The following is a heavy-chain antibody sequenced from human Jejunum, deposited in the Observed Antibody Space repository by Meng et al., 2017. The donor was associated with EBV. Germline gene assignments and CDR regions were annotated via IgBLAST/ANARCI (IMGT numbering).Heavy chain of an antibody. Sequence: QVQVQESGPVLVTPSGTLSPTCGVSTGFISSYEWWSWVRQPPGKGLEWLGEINQVGSTYYNPSLKSRVTISIDTSKRQFSLRLNSMTAADTAVYYCARASSERLLDYWGQGTLVTVSS. J-gene: IGHJ4*02. D-gene: IGHD1-14*01. CDR2: INQVGST. CDR3: ARASSERLLDY. CDR1: TGFISSYEW. V-gene: IGHV4-4*02.